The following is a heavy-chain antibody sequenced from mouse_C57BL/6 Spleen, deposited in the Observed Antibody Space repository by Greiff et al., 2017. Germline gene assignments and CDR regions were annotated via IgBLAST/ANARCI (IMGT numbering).Heavy chain of an antibody. Sequence: QVQLQQPGAELVQPGASVKMSCKASGYTFTSYWITWVQQRPGPGLEWIGDIYPGSGSTNYNEKFKSQATLTGDTSSSTAYMQLSSLTSEDSAFYYCARRNYGSSPYYFDYWGQGTTLTVSS. V-gene: IGHV1-55*01. CDR1: GYTFTSYW. D-gene: IGHD1-1*01. CDR3: ARRNYGSSPYYFDY. J-gene: IGHJ2*01. CDR2: IYPGSGST.